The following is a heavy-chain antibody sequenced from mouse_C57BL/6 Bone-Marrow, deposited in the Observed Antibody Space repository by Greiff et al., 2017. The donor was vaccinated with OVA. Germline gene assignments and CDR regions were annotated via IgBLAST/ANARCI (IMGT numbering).Heavy chain of an antibody. CDR2: IDPSDSDT. Sequence: QVQLQQPGAELVMPGASVKLSCKASGYTFTSYWMHWVKQRPGQGLEWIGEIDPSDSDTNYNQKFKGKSTLTVDTSSSTAYMQLSSLTSEDSAVYCCARFGYPGAYWGQGTLVTVSA. CDR3: ARFGYPGAY. J-gene: IGHJ3*01. D-gene: IGHD2-2*01. V-gene: IGHV1-69*01. CDR1: GYTFTSYW.